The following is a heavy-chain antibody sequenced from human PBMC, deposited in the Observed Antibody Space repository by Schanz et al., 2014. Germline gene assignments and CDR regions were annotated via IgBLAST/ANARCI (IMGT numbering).Heavy chain of an antibody. J-gene: IGHJ2*01. CDR3: AKDAPSPFDL. Sequence: EMQLLESGGGLIQPGGPLRLSCAASGFTFSTHAMSWVRQAPGKGLEWVSSSSGDHHNTFYADSVKGRFTISRDNSKITLYLQMNSLRAEDTAIYYCAKDAPSPFDLWGRGTLXTVSS. CDR2: SSGDHHNT. CDR1: GFTFSTHA. V-gene: IGHV3-23*01.